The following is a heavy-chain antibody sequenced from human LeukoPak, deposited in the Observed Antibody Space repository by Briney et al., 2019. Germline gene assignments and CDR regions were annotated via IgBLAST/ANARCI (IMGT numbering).Heavy chain of an antibody. CDR3: TRHGGRDYYDSSEDAFDI. CDR1: GFTFSGSA. CDR2: IRSKANSYAT. J-gene: IGHJ3*02. V-gene: IGHV3-73*01. Sequence: GGSLRLSCAASGFTFSGSAMHWVRQASGKGLEWVGRIRSKANSYATAYAASVKGRFTISRDDSKNTAYLQMNSLKTEDTAVYYCTRHGGRDYYDSSEDAFDIWGQGTMVTVSS. D-gene: IGHD3-22*01.